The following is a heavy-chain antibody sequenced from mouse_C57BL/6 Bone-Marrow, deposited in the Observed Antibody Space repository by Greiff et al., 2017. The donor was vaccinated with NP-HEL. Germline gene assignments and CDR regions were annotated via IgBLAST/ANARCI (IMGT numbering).Heavy chain of an antibody. CDR3: ATSPLAYYGYY. V-gene: IGHV14-2*01. D-gene: IGHD2-10*01. Sequence: VQLQQSGAELVKPGASVKLSCTASGFNIKDYYMHWVKQRTEQGLEWIGRIDPEDGETKYVPKFQGKATITAATSANTAYLQLSSRTSEDTAVYCCATSPLAYYGYYWGQGTTLTVSS. CDR1: GFNIKDYY. J-gene: IGHJ2*01. CDR2: IDPEDGET.